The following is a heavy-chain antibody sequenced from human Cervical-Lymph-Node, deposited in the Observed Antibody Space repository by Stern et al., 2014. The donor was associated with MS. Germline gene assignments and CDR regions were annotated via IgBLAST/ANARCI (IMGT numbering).Heavy chain of an antibody. CDR1: AGSVSRASYY. CDR2: IIDTGST. CDR3: ARGQYERDVFDV. J-gene: IGHJ3*01. D-gene: IGHD1-1*01. V-gene: IGHV4-61*01. Sequence: QVQLQESGPGLVRPSETLSLTCTVSAGSVSRASYYWTWIRQPPGKGLEWIGYIIDTGSTNYNPSLKSRVAISADTSKNQLSLKLSSVTAADTAVYFCARGQYERDVFDVWGQGTMVTVSS.